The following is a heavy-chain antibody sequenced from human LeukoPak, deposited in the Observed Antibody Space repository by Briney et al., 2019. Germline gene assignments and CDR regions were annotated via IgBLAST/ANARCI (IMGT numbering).Heavy chain of an antibody. CDR2: MYYTGST. D-gene: IGHD2-2*01. Sequence: SETLSLTCSVSGDSVSSTSYYWGWIRQPPGKGLEWIGTMYYTGSTYYNPSLKSRVTISVDTSKNQFSLKLNSVTAADTAVYYCARYCSSTSCYHLAYNWFDPWGQGTLVTVSS. V-gene: IGHV4-39*07. CDR1: GDSVSSTSYY. CDR3: ARYCSSTSCYHLAYNWFDP. J-gene: IGHJ5*02.